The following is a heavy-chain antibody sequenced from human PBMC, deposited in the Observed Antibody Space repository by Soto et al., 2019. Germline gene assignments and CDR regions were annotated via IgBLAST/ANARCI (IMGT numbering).Heavy chain of an antibody. Sequence: GSLRLSCAVSGFTFSDHYMDWVRQAPGKGLEWVGHIRSKANSYTTEYAASVRGRFTISRDDSKNSLYLHMNSLFTEDTAVYYCATGSGADYPFDIWGQGTMVTVSS. J-gene: IGHJ3*02. CDR1: GFTFSDHY. D-gene: IGHD3-3*01. CDR3: ATGSGADYPFDI. CDR2: IRSKANSYTT. V-gene: IGHV3-72*01.